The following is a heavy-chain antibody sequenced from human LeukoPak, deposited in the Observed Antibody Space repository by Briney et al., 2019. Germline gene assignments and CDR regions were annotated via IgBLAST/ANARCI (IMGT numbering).Heavy chain of an antibody. V-gene: IGHV3-33*01. D-gene: IGHD3-16*01. J-gene: IGHJ4*02. Sequence: LPGGSLRLSCAASGFTFSTFGMHWVRRAPGKGLEWVAVIWNDGSIKFYADSVKGRFTISRDNSKNTLYLQMNSLRAEDTAVYYCARDSLGGDYWGQGTLVTVSS. CDR3: ARDSLGGDY. CDR1: GFTFSTFG. CDR2: IWNDGSIK.